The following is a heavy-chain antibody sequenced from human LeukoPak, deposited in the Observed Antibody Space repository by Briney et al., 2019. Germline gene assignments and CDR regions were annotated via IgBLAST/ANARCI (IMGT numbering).Heavy chain of an antibody. V-gene: IGHV3-21*01. CDR3: AKHPAFDI. CDR2: IISSSDYI. CDR1: GFAFSSYA. J-gene: IGHJ3*02. Sequence: KPGGSLRLSCAASGFAFSSYAMNWVRQAPGKGLDWVSSIISSSDYIQYADSVKGRFTISRDNAKNSLYLQMNSLRAEDTAVYYCAKHPAFDIWGQGTMVTVSS.